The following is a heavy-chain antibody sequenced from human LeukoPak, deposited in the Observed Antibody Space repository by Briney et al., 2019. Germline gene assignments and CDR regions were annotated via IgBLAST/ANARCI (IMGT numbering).Heavy chain of an antibody. J-gene: IGHJ4*02. Sequence: PGGSLRLSCATSGFTFGSYWMGWVRQAPGKGLQWVGNIKEDGSHLYYLDSVKRRFTISRDNARNSLHLQMNSLRAEDTAVYFCARVICDYVWGSYRCHFDYWGQGTLVSVSS. V-gene: IGHV3-7*01. D-gene: IGHD3-16*02. CDR2: IKEDGSHL. CDR1: GFTFGSYW. CDR3: ARVICDYVWGSYRCHFDY.